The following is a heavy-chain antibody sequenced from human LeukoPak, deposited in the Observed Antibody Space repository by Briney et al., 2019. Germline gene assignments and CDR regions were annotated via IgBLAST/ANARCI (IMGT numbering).Heavy chain of an antibody. CDR3: AKKGATTGDFDY. Sequence: GGSLRLSCVASGFTFSSYGMSWVRQAPGKGPEWVSAISGSGGDTYYADSVKGRFTISRDNSKNTLYLQMNSLRAEDTAVYYCAKKGATTGDFDYWGQGTLVTVSS. V-gene: IGHV3-23*01. D-gene: IGHD1-26*01. CDR1: GFTFSSYG. CDR2: ISGSGGDT. J-gene: IGHJ4*02.